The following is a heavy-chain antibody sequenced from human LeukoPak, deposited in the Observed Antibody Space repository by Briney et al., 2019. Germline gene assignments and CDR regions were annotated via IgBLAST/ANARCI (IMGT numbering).Heavy chain of an antibody. V-gene: IGHV3-23*01. CDR3: AKVPYYGETAYFDY. Sequence: GGSLRLSCVLSGFTFTSAPMNWVRQAPGKGLEWVSTSGTDGDTYYADSVKGRFTISRDNSKNTLYLQMNSLRAEDTAVYYCAKVPYYGETAYFDYWGQGTLVTVSS. CDR1: GFTFTSAP. D-gene: IGHD4-17*01. CDR2: SGTDGDT. J-gene: IGHJ4*02.